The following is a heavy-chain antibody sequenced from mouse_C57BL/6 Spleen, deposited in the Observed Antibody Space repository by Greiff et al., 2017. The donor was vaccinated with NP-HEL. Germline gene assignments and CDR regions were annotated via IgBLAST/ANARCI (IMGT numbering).Heavy chain of an antibody. J-gene: IGHJ4*01. D-gene: IGHD1-1*01. V-gene: IGHV1-4*01. CDR1: GYTFTSYT. CDR2: INPSSGYT. CDR3: ARLDGSDYAMDY. Sequence: VQLQQSGAELARPGASVKMSCKASGYTFTSYTMHWVKQRPGQGLEWIGYINPSSGYTKYNQKFKDKATLTADKPSSTAYMQLSSLTSEDSAVYYCARLDGSDYAMDYWGQGTSVTVSS.